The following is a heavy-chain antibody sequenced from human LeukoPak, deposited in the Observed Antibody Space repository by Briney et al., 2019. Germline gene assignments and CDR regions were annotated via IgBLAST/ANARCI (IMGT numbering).Heavy chain of an antibody. Sequence: GGSLRLSCAASGFTVSSNYMTWVRQAPGKGLEWVSSISGSSDSTYYADSVKGRFTISRDNSEKTLFLQVSSLRAEDTALYYCAKGGPTTRPLDYWGQGTLVTVSS. J-gene: IGHJ4*02. CDR1: GFTVSSNY. CDR3: AKGGPTTRPLDY. D-gene: IGHD1-1*01. V-gene: IGHV3-23*01. CDR2: ISGSSDST.